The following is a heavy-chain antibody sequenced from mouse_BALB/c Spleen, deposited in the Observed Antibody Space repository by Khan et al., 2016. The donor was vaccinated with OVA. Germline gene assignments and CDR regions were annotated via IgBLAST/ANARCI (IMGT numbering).Heavy chain of an antibody. V-gene: IGHV9-2-1*01. CDR1: DYTFTDYS. D-gene: IGHD2-14*01. CDR2: INTETGEP. J-gene: IGHJ1*01. Sequence: QIQLVQSGPELKKPGETVKISCKASDYTFTDYSMHWVKQAPGKGLKWMGWINTETGEPKFADDFKGRFAFSLETSASTAYLQINNLKNEDTATYFCAKGYVWYFDGWGAGTTVTVSS. CDR3: AKGYVWYFDG.